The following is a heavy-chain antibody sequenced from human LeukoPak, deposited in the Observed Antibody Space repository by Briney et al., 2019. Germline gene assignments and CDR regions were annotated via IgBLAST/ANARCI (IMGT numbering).Heavy chain of an antibody. J-gene: IGHJ4*01. CDR3: TAGVTVSRWYYFDY. CDR2: FAPEDGER. Sequence: VASVKVSCKVSGYSLTDFFINWVRQAPGKGFEWMGGFAPEDGERIYAQKFQGRVTMTEDTSADTAYMELSSLKSEDTAVYFCTAGVTVSRWYYFDYWGQGTLVTVSS. V-gene: IGHV1-24*01. D-gene: IGHD6-13*01. CDR1: GYSLTDFF.